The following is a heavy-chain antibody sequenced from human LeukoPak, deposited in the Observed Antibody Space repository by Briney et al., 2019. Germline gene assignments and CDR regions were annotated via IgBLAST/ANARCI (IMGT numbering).Heavy chain of an antibody. CDR2: IKQDGSII. V-gene: IGHV3-7*01. D-gene: IGHD6-6*01. Sequence: GGSLRLSCAASGFTFSNYWMTWVRQAPGKGLEWVANIKQDGSIIYYVDSVKGRFTISRDNSKNSLYLQMNSLRVEDTALYYCARIGYSGSSNDYWGQGTLVTVSS. CDR1: GFTFSNYW. J-gene: IGHJ4*02. CDR3: ARIGYSGSSNDY.